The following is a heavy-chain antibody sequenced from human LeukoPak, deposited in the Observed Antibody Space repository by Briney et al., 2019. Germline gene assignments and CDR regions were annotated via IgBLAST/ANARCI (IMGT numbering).Heavy chain of an antibody. J-gene: IGHJ4*02. Sequence: PSETLSLTCTVSGGSISGYYWSWIRQPPGKGLEYIGNIYYSGSTNYNPSLKSRVTISVDTSKNQFSLKVTSVTAADTAVYYCARAGQWLAFDYWGQGTLVTVSS. CDR2: IYYSGST. CDR3: ARAGQWLAFDY. CDR1: GGSISGYY. D-gene: IGHD6-19*01. V-gene: IGHV4-59*01.